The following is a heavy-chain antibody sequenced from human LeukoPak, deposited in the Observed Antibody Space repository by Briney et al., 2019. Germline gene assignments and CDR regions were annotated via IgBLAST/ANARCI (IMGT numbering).Heavy chain of an antibody. V-gene: IGHV1-46*01. Sequence: GASVKVSCKASGYTFTSYYMHWVRQAPGQGLEWMGIXXPSGGSXSYAXKFQGRVTMTRDTSTSTVYMELSSLRSEDTAVYYCAXVSRGYSXXXXXDHFDYWGQGTLVTVSS. D-gene: IGHD5-18*01. CDR3: AXVSRGYSXXXXXDHFDY. CDR2: XXPSGGSX. J-gene: IGHJ4*02. CDR1: GYTFTSYY.